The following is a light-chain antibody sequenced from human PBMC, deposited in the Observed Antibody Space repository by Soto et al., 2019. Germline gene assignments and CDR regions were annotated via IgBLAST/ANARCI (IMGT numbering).Light chain of an antibody. CDR3: QQYGGSAPIT. CDR1: ETVSDRY. J-gene: IGKJ5*01. Sequence: IVLTQSPGSLSLSPGQRVTLSCRASETVSDRYLAWYQQRPGQAPRLLIYGASNRAAGVPDRFSGSGSGTDFTLTISGLEPGDIAVYYCQQYGGSAPITFGQGTRLEIK. CDR2: GAS. V-gene: IGKV3-20*01.